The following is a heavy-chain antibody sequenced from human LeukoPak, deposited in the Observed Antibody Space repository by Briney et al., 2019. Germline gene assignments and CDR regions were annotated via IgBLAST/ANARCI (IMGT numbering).Heavy chain of an antibody. CDR3: ARDTYFYSSSWFLDY. CDR2: ISTHNGNT. CDR1: GYTFTDYG. J-gene: IGHJ4*02. Sequence: GASVKVSCKASGYTFTDYGITWVRQAPGQGLEWMGWISTHNGNTNYAQRLQDRVTMTTDTSTSIAYMELRSLRPDDSAVYYCARDTYFYSSSWFLDYWGQGTLVTVSS. V-gene: IGHV1-18*01. D-gene: IGHD6-13*01.